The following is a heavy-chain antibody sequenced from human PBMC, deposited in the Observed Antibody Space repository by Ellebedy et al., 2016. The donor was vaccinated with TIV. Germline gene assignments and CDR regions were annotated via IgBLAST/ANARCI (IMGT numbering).Heavy chain of an antibody. D-gene: IGHD3/OR15-3a*01. CDR2: ISGSGGST. CDR3: AKVEKGLDYYYGMDV. Sequence: GESLKISCAASGFTFSSYAMSWVRQAPGKGLEWVSAISGSGGSTYYADSVKGRFTISRDNSKNTLYLQMNSLRAEDTAVYYCAKVEKGLDYYYGMDVWGQGTTVTVSS. V-gene: IGHV3-23*01. CDR1: GFTFSSYA. J-gene: IGHJ6*02.